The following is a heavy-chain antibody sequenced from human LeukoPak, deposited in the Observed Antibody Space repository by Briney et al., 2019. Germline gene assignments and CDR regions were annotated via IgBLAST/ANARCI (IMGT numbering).Heavy chain of an antibody. Sequence: SETLSLTCTVSGGSISSSSYYWSWIRQPPGKGLEWIGEINHSGSTNYNPSLKSRVTISVDTSKNQFSLKLSSVTAADTAVYYCASSTPYDSSGYYYGEYFQHWGQGTLVTVSS. CDR2: INHSGST. V-gene: IGHV4-39*07. CDR1: GGSISSSSYY. CDR3: ASSTPYDSSGYYYGEYFQH. J-gene: IGHJ1*01. D-gene: IGHD3-22*01.